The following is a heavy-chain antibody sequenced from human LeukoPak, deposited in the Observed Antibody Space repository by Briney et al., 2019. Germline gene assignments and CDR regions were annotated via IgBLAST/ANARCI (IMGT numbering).Heavy chain of an antibody. CDR1: GFTFSNAW. J-gene: IGHJ4*02. CDR3: AKEDIVVVPAAMAEGFDY. D-gene: IGHD2-2*01. Sequence: PGGSLRLSCAASGFTFSNAWMSWVRQAPGKGLEWVAVISYDGSNKYYADSVKGRFTISRDNSKNTLYLQMNSLRAEDTAVYYCAKEDIVVVPAAMAEGFDYWGQGTLVTVSS. V-gene: IGHV3-30*18. CDR2: ISYDGSNK.